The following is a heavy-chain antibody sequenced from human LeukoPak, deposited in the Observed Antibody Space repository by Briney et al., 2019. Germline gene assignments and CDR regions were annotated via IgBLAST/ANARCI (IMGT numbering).Heavy chain of an antibody. Sequence: ASVKVSCKASGYTFTGCYMHWVRQAPGQGLEWMGWINPNSGGTNYAQKFQGRVTMTRDTSISTAYMELSRLRSDDTAVYYCARADITIIKYYFDYWGQGTLVTVSS. J-gene: IGHJ4*02. CDR1: GYTFTGCY. CDR2: INPNSGGT. V-gene: IGHV1-2*02. D-gene: IGHD3-3*01. CDR3: ARADITIIKYYFDY.